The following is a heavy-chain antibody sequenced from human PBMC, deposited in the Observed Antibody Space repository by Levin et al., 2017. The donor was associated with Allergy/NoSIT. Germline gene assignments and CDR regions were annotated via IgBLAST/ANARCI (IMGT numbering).Heavy chain of an antibody. CDR1: GYTFTGYY. D-gene: IGHD3-10*01. V-gene: IGHV1-2*02. Sequence: GASVKVSCKASGYTFTGYYMHWVRQAPGQGLEWMGWINPNSGGTNYAQKFQGRVTMTRDTSISTAYMELSRLRSDDTAVYYCARDQPYYYGSGSHATETFDYWGQGTLVTVSS. CDR2: INPNSGGT. J-gene: IGHJ4*02. CDR3: ARDQPYYYGSGSHATETFDY.